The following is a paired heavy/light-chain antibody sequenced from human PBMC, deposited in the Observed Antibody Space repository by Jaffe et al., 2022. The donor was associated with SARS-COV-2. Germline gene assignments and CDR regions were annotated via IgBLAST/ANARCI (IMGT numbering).Heavy chain of an antibody. CDR3: ARLPRGITYFDN. V-gene: IGHV4-39*02. J-gene: IGHJ4*02. Sequence: QLQLQESGPGLVKPSETLSLTCVVSGDSISSSSYYWGWVRLAPGKGLEWIGSIFYSGSTYYNPSLKSRVTISVDTSKTHFSLRLTSVTAADTAVYYCARLPRGITYFDNWGQGTLVTVSS. CDR1: GDSISSSSYY. CDR2: IFYSGST.
Light chain of an antibody. J-gene: IGKJ1*01. CDR1: QSISGW. Sequence: DIQMTQSPSTVSASVGDRLTITCRASQSISGWLAWYQQKPGRAPKLLIYKASSLDSGVPSRFSGSGSGTEFTLTISSLQPDDVATYYCQQYNSYSPLTFGQGTKVEIK. CDR3: QQYNSYSPLT. CDR2: KAS. V-gene: IGKV1-5*03.